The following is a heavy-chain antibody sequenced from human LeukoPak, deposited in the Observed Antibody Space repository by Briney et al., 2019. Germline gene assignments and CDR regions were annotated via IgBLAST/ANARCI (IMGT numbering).Heavy chain of an antibody. CDR2: ISAYNGNT. V-gene: IGHV1-18*01. Sequence: ASVKVSCKASGYTFTSYGISWVRPAAGQGLEWMGWISAYNGNTNYAQKLQGRVTMTTHTSTSTAYMELRSVRSDDTAVYYRASVTGTTWSAFDIWGQGTMVTVSS. D-gene: IGHD1-7*01. J-gene: IGHJ3*02. CDR3: ASVTGTTWSAFDI. CDR1: GYTFTSYG.